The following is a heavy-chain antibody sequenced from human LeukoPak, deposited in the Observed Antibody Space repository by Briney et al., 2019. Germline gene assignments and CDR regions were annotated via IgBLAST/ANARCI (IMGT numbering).Heavy chain of an antibody. CDR3: AKDRPYSGSYYAPDAFDI. CDR1: GFTFSSYS. D-gene: IGHD1-26*01. CDR2: IGSSSSYM. J-gene: IGHJ3*02. Sequence: GGSLRLSCAASGFTFSSYSMNWVRKAPGKGLEWVSSIGSSSSYMYYADSVKGRFTISRDNAKNSLYLQMNSLRAEDTAVYYCAKDRPYSGSYYAPDAFDIWGQGTMVTVSS. V-gene: IGHV3-21*01.